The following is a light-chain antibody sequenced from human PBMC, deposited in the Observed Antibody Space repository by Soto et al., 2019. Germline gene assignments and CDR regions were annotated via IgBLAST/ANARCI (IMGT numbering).Light chain of an antibody. CDR3: QQYNTWPPIT. V-gene: IGKV3-15*01. J-gene: IGKJ5*01. Sequence: ERVMPQSPATLSVSPGERAPLSCRASQSISRNLAWYQHNPGQAPRLLIYAASTRATGIPARFSGSGSGTEFTLTISSLQSEDFAVYYCQQYNTWPPITFGQGTRLEI. CDR1: QSISRN. CDR2: AAS.